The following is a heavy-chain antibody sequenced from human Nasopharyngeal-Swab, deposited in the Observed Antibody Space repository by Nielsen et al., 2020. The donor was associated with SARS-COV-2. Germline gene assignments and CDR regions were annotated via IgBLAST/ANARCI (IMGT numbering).Heavy chain of an antibody. Sequence: SVKVSCKASGCTFSSYAISWVRQAPGQGLEWMGGIIPIFGTANYAQKFQGRVTITADESTSTAYMELSSLRSEDTAVYYCARGCPVVVVPVGWDRRGGWFDPWGQGTLFTVSS. CDR1: GCTFSSYA. CDR3: ARGCPVVVVPVGWDRRGGWFDP. V-gene: IGHV1-69*13. D-gene: IGHD2-2*01. J-gene: IGHJ5*02. CDR2: IIPIFGTA.